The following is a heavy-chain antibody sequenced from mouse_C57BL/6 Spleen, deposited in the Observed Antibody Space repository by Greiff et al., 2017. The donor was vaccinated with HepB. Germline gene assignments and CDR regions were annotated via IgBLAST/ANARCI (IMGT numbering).Heavy chain of an antibody. V-gene: IGHV1-42*01. J-gene: IGHJ3*01. CDR1: GYSFTGYY. Sequence: EVKLVESGPELVKPGASVKISCKASGYSFTGYYMNWVKQSPEKSLEWIGEINPSTGGTTYNQKFKAKATLTVDKSSSTAYMQLKSLTSEDSAVYYCATYDYWFAYWGQGTLVTVSA. D-gene: IGHD2-4*01. CDR2: INPSTGGT. CDR3: ATYDYWFAY.